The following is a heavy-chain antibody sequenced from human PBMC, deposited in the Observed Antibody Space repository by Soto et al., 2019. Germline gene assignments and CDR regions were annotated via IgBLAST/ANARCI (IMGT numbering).Heavy chain of an antibody. CDR2: IRGFSPYT. D-gene: IGHD2-15*01. V-gene: IGHV3-21*01. J-gene: IGHJ6*02. CDR3: ARDRGYDAHDYYYNAMDV. Sequence: WGSLRLSCVASGFTFMTYTINCGRQSPFKWLEWVSGIRGFSPYTFYADSVKGRFTISRDNAKNSLYLQMNSLRAEDTAVYYCARDRGYDAHDYYYNAMDVWGQGTTVTVSS. CDR1: GFTFMTYT.